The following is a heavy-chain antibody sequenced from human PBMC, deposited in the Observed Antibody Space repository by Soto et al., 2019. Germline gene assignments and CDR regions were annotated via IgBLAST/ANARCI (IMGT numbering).Heavy chain of an antibody. CDR1: GGSLTSGRYH. CDR2: IYNSGTT. J-gene: IGHJ4*02. D-gene: IGHD2-15*01. V-gene: IGHV4-31*03. Sequence: SETLSLTCTVSGGSLTSGRYHWSWIRHLPGKGLEWIGYIYNSGTTYYNPSLRSRISMSMDTSKNQFSLKLSSVTAADTAVYYCAGPSGCSGGSCVYYFDYWGQGTLVTVSS. CDR3: AGPSGCSGGSCVYYFDY.